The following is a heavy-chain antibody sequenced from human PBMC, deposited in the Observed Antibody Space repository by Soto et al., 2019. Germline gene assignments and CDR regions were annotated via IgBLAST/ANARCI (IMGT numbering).Heavy chain of an antibody. CDR2: IYYSGST. J-gene: IGHJ6*02. CDR1: GGSIASGDSY. V-gene: IGHV4-30-4*02. CDR3: AREGAASYSYYYGTDV. Sequence: PSETLSLTCTVSGGSIASGDSYWSWIRQSPGKGLEWIGYIYYSGSTYYNPSLESRFTISVDTSKNQFSPKLNSVTAADTAVYYCAREGAASYSYYYGTDVWGQGTTVTVSS. D-gene: IGHD3-16*01.